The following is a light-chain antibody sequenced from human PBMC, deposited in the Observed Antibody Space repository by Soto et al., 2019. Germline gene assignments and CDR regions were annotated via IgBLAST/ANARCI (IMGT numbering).Light chain of an antibody. CDR1: QSINKN. J-gene: IGKJ3*01. V-gene: IGKV1-39*01. CDR3: QMSYSRSTSA. CDR2: GAS. Sequence: DMQMTQSPSSLSASVGDRVTITCRASQSINKNLNWFQQKPGKAPKLLIYGASNLHSGVPSRFSGSGSGTDFTLTISNLQPEDFATYYCQMSYSRSTSAFGPGTKVDIK.